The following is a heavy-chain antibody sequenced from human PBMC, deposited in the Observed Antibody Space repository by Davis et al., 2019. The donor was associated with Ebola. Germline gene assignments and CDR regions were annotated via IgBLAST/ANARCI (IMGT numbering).Heavy chain of an antibody. J-gene: IGHJ4*02. Sequence: LSLTCAASGFTFSSYAMHWVRQAPGKGLEWVAVISYDGSNKYYADSVKGRFTISRDNSKNTLYLQMNSLRAEDTAVYYCARDSPHPNMYYFDYWGQGTLVTVSS. V-gene: IGHV3-30*04. CDR2: ISYDGSNK. CDR3: ARDSPHPNMYYFDY. CDR1: GFTFSSYA.